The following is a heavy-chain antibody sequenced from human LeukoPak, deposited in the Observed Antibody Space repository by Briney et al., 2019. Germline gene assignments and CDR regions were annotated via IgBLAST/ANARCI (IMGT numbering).Heavy chain of an antibody. J-gene: IGHJ6*03. CDR3: AKAKQGSRWGGYYYYYYMDV. Sequence: GGSLRLSCGASGFTFTTYAMTWVRQAPGKGLEWVSSITGSGGSTYYGDSVKGRFTISRDNAKNSLYLQMNSLRAEDTALYYCAKAKQGSRWGGYYYYYYMDVWGKGTTVTISS. CDR2: ITGSGGST. D-gene: IGHD1-26*01. CDR1: GFTFTTYA. V-gene: IGHV3-23*01.